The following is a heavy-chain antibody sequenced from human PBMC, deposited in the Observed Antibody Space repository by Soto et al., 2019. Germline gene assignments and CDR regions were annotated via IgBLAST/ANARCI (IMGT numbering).Heavy chain of an antibody. Sequence: QVPLVQSGAEVKKPGASVKVSCKASGYTFTSYGISWVRQAPGQGLEWMGWISAYNGNTNYAQKLQGRVTMTTDTSTSTAYMELRSLRSDDTAVYYCARDKEVRGWFREFHTTTDAFDLWGQGTMVTVSS. CDR1: GYTFTSYG. CDR2: ISAYNGNT. CDR3: ARDKEVRGWFREFHTTTDAFDL. J-gene: IGHJ3*01. D-gene: IGHD3-10*01. V-gene: IGHV1-18*01.